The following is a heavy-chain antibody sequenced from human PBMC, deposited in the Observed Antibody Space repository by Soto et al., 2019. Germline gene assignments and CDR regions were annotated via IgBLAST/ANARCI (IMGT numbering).Heavy chain of an antibody. J-gene: IGHJ4*02. CDR2: ISAHNGNT. CDR3: ARGRYGDY. Sequence: QVHLVQSGAEVKKPGASVKVSCKGSGYGFTTYGITGVRQAPGQGLEWMAWISAHNGNTNYAQKLQGGVTVTRDTSTSTAHMELRSLRSDDTAVYYCARGRYGDYWGQGALVTVSS. CDR1: GYGFTTYG. D-gene: IGHD1-1*01. V-gene: IGHV1-18*01.